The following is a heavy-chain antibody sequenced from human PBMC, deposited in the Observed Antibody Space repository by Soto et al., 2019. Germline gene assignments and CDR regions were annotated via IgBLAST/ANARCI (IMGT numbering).Heavy chain of an antibody. CDR2: INNDGSST. Sequence: DVQLVESGGGLVQPGGSLRLSCAASGFTFSSYWMHWVRQSPGKGLVWVSHINNDGSSTNYADSVKGRFTISRDNAKNTLYLQMNSLRAEDTAVYYCARDQGGYNDYWGQGTLVTVS. CDR1: GFTFSSYW. D-gene: IGHD1-26*01. J-gene: IGHJ4*02. V-gene: IGHV3-74*01. CDR3: ARDQGGYNDY.